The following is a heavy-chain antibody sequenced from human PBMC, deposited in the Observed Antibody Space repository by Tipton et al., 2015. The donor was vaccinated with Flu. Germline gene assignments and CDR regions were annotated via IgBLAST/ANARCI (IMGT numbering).Heavy chain of an antibody. CDR1: GFTFSSYS. D-gene: IGHD3-3*01. Sequence: SLRLSCAASGFTFSSYSMNWVRQAPGKGLEWVSYISSSSSTIYYADSVKGRFTISRDNAKNSLYLQMNSLRAEDTAVYYCAREEWPYFDYWGQGTLVTVSS. V-gene: IGHV3-48*04. J-gene: IGHJ4*02. CDR3: AREEWPYFDY. CDR2: ISSSSSTI.